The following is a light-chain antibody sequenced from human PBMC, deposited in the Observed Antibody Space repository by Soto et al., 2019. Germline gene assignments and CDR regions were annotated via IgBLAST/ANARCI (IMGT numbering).Light chain of an antibody. V-gene: IGLV4-60*02. Sequence: QLVLTQSSSASACLGSSVKLTCTLSSGHSSYIIAWHQQQPGKAPRYLMNLESSGGYNKGSGVPDRFSGSSSGADRYLTISNLQFEDEADYYCETWDSDTRVFGTGTKVTVL. CDR3: ETWDSDTRV. CDR1: SGHSSYI. CDR2: LESSGGY. J-gene: IGLJ1*01.